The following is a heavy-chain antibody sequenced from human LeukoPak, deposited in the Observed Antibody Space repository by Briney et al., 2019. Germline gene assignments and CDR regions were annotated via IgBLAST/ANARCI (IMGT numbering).Heavy chain of an antibody. CDR1: GGSFRGHF. CDR2: INHNGNT. V-gene: IGHV4-34*01. J-gene: IGHJ5*02. Sequence: PSETLSLTCAVYGGSFRGHFCSWIRQPPGKGLEWIGEINHNGNTNYNPSLKSRVTMSVDTSKNQFSLRLNSVTAADTAVYYCAKGPQTGWFGTWGQGTLVTVSS. CDR3: AKGPQTGWFGT. D-gene: IGHD3-10*01.